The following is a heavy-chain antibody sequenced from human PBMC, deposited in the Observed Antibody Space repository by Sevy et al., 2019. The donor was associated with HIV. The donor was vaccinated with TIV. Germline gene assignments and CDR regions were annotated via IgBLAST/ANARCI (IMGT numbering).Heavy chain of an antibody. V-gene: IGHV1-2*02. Sequence: ASVKVSCKASGYTFTGYYMHWVRQAPGQGLEWMGWMNPNSGGTNYAQKLQGRVTMTRDTSISTAYMGLSRLRSDDTAVYYCARDGRLTYYYGSGSYYSSHYYYGMDVWGQGTTVTVSS. CDR2: MNPNSGGT. CDR1: GYTFTGYY. D-gene: IGHD3-10*01. J-gene: IGHJ6*02. CDR3: ARDGRLTYYYGSGSYYSSHYYYGMDV.